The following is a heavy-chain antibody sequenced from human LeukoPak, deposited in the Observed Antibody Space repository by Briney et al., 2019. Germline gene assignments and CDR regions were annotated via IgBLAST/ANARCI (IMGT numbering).Heavy chain of an antibody. V-gene: IGHV1-24*01. D-gene: IGHD3-9*01. CDR1: GYTLTELS. J-gene: IGHJ6*02. Sequence: ASVKVSCKVSGYTLTELSMHWVRQAPGKGLEWMGGFDPEDGETIYAQKFQGRVTMTEDTSTDTAYMELSSLRSGDTAVYYCATARSSPRLRYFDWLPQGNYYYGMDVWGQGTTVTVSS. CDR3: ATARSSPRLRYFDWLPQGNYYYGMDV. CDR2: FDPEDGET.